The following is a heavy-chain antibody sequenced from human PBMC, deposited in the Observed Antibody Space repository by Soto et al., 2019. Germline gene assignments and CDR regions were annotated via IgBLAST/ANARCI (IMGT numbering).Heavy chain of an antibody. Sequence: RGESLKISCKGSGYSFTSYWISWVRQMPGKGLEWMGRIDPSDSYTNYSPSFQGHVTISADKSIGTAYLQWSSLKASDTAMYYCARHVKFATNKYYYYYGMDVWGQGTTVTVSS. CDR1: GYSFTSYW. CDR3: ARHVKFATNKYYYYYGMDV. CDR2: IDPSDSYT. J-gene: IGHJ6*02. V-gene: IGHV5-10-1*01. D-gene: IGHD5-12*01.